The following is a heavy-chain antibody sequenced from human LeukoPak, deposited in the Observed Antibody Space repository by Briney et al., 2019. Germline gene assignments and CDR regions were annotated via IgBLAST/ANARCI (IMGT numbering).Heavy chain of an antibody. CDR3: ARLVRRRAFDI. CDR2: IYYSGST. V-gene: IGHV4-61*05. Sequence: SETLSLTCTVSGGSISSSSYYWSWIRQPPGKGLEWIGYIYYSGSTNYNPSLKSRVTISVDTSKNQFSLKLSSVTAADTTVYYCARLVRRRAFDIWGQGTMVTVSS. CDR1: GGSISSSSYY. D-gene: IGHD1-1*01. J-gene: IGHJ3*02.